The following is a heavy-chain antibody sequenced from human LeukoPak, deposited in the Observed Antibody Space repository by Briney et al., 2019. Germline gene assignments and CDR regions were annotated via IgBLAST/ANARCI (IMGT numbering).Heavy chain of an antibody. V-gene: IGHV1-18*01. CDR2: ISAYNGNT. Sequence: ASVKVSCKASGYTFTSYGISWVRQAPGQGLEWMGWISAYNGNTNYAQKFQGRVTITADKSTSTAYMELSSLRSEDTAVYYCARESDYGDYGYFQHWGQGTLVTVSS. D-gene: IGHD4-17*01. J-gene: IGHJ1*01. CDR3: ARESDYGDYGYFQH. CDR1: GYTFTSYG.